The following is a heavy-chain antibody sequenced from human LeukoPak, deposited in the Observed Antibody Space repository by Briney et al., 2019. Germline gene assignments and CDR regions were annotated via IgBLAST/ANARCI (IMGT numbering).Heavy chain of an antibody. CDR1: GFTFNTYW. Sequence: GGSLRLSCAASGFTFNTYWVSWVRLAPGKGLEWVANINEHGSEAFYVDSVRGRFTISRDNAKNSLYLQMNSLRAEDTAVYYCARDPDAGTTDYWGQGTLVTVSS. J-gene: IGHJ4*02. CDR2: INEHGSEA. V-gene: IGHV3-7*01. CDR3: ARDPDAGTTDY. D-gene: IGHD1-7*01.